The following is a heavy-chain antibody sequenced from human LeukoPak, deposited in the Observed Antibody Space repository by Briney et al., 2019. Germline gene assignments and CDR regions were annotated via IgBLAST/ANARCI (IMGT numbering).Heavy chain of an antibody. V-gene: IGHV3-66*01. Sequence: TGGSLRLSCVVSGFTVSSNYMSWVRQAPGKGLEWVSVIDSGGRKKYAESVKGRFTISRDNSKNTLYLQMNSLRAEDTAVYYCAGSYYYDSSGYYFVYWGQGTLVTVSS. D-gene: IGHD3-22*01. CDR2: IDSGGRK. CDR3: AGSYYYDSSGYYFVY. J-gene: IGHJ4*02. CDR1: GFTVSSNY.